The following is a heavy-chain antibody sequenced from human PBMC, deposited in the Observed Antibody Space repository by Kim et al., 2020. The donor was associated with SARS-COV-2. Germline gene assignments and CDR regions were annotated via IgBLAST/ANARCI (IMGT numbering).Heavy chain of an antibody. J-gene: IGHJ4*02. Sequence: AGSVKGRFTVSRDNAKNTLYLQMDSLRAEDTALYYCAKDHESSGWPTFDYWGQGTLVTVSS. D-gene: IGHD3-22*01. CDR3: AKDHESSGWPTFDY. V-gene: IGHV3-23*01.